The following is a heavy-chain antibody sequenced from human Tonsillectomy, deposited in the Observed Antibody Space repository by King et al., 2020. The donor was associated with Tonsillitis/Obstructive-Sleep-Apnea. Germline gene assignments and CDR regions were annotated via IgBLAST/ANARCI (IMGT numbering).Heavy chain of an antibody. D-gene: IGHD3-9*01. CDR3: ASPSYDILTGYYIPFGY. V-gene: IGHV3-48*03. J-gene: IGHJ4*02. Sequence: VQLVESGGGLVQPGGSLRLSCAASGFTFSSYEMNWVRQAPGKGLEWVSYISSSGSTIYYADSVKGRFTISRDNAKNSLYLQMNSLRAEDTAVYYCASPSYDILTGYYIPFGYWGQGTLVTVSS. CDR1: GFTFSSYE. CDR2: ISSSGSTI.